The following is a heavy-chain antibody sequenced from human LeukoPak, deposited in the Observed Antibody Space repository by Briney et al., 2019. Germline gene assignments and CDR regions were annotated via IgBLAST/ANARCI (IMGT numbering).Heavy chain of an antibody. CDR2: INRDGSER. V-gene: IGHV3-7*03. Sequence: GGSLRLSCAASGFTFSNYWMTWVRQAPGKGLEWVADINRDGSERYYVDSVKGRFTISRDDAKSSLYLQMNSLRAEDTAVYYCARRNAMDVWGQGTTVIVFS. J-gene: IGHJ6*02. CDR3: ARRNAMDV. CDR1: GFTFSNYW.